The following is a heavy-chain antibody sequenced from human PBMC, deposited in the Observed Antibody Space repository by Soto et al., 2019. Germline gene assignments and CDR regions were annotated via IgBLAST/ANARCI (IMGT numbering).Heavy chain of an antibody. CDR3: AKDTRSDYGDDADY. D-gene: IGHD4-17*01. CDR2: ISYDGSNK. V-gene: IGHV3-30*18. J-gene: IGHJ4*02. Sequence: QVQLVESGGGVVQPGRSLRLSCAASGFTFSSYGMHWVRQAPGKGLEWVAVISYDGSNKYYADSVKGRFTISRDNSKNTLYRQMNSLRAEDTAVYYCAKDTRSDYGDDADYWGQGTLVTVSS. CDR1: GFTFSSYG.